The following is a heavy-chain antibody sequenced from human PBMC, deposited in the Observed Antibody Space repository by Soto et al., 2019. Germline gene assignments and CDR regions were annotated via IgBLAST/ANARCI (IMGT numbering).Heavy chain of an antibody. J-gene: IGHJ4*02. Sequence: GGSLGLSCAAPGFTFSNYGMHGVRQAPGRGLGWVAVIWYDGSNKYYGDSVKGRFTISRDNSKNTLYLQMNSLRAEDTAVYYCARDQVITMVRGVIITPFGYWGQGTLVTVSS. CDR2: IWYDGSNK. CDR1: GFTFSNYG. V-gene: IGHV3-33*01. D-gene: IGHD3-10*01. CDR3: ARDQVITMVRGVIITPFGY.